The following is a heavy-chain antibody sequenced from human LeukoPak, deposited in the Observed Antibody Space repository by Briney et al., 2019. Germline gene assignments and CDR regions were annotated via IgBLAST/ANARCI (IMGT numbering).Heavy chain of an antibody. CDR2: IYYSGST. V-gene: IGHV4-39*01. D-gene: IGHD5-24*01. CDR3: ARHRSGWLQSSFDY. CDR1: GGPISSSSYY. Sequence: PSETLSLTCTVSGGPISSSSYYWGWIRQPPGKGLEWIGSIYYSGSTYYNPSLKSRVTISVDTSKNQFSLKLSSVTAADTAVYYCARHRSGWLQSSFDYWGQGTLVTVSS. J-gene: IGHJ4*02.